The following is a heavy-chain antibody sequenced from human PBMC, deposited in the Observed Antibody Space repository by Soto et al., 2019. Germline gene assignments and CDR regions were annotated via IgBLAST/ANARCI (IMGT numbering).Heavy chain of an antibody. CDR2: IWYDGSNK. J-gene: IGHJ6*02. CDR3: AAGRAGYYGMDV. Sequence: QPGGSLRLSCAASGFTFSSHGMHWVRQAPGKGLEWVAVIWYDGSNKYYADSVKGRFTNSRDNSKNTLYLQMNSLRAEDTAVYYCAAGRAGYYGMDVWGQGTTVTVSS. V-gene: IGHV3-33*01. CDR1: GFTFSSHG. D-gene: IGHD3-10*01.